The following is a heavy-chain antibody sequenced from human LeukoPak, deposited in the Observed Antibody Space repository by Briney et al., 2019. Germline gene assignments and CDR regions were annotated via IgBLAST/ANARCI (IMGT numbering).Heavy chain of an antibody. Sequence: PSETLSLTCAVYGGSFSGYYWSWIRQPPGKGLEWIGEINHSGSTNYNPSLKSRVTISVDTSKNQFSLKLSSVTAADTAVYYCARGLAAAGQNTRSAFDYWGQGTLATVSS. CDR2: INHSGST. V-gene: IGHV4-34*01. D-gene: IGHD6-13*01. CDR1: GGSFSGYY. J-gene: IGHJ4*02. CDR3: ARGLAAAGQNTRSAFDY.